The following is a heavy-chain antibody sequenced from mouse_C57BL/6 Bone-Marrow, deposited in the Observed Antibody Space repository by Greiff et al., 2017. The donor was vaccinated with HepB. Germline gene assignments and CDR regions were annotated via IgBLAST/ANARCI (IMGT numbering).Heavy chain of an antibody. Sequence: EVQLQQSGPELVKPGASVKISCKASGYSFTDYNMNWVKQRNGKSLEWIGVINPNYGTTSYHQKFKGKATLTVDQSSSTAYMQLNSLTSEDSAVYYCARLRRGIYWYFDVWGTGTTVTVSS. V-gene: IGHV1-39*01. J-gene: IGHJ1*03. CDR1: GYSFTDYN. CDR2: INPNYGTT. D-gene: IGHD2-12*01. CDR3: ARLRRGIYWYFDV.